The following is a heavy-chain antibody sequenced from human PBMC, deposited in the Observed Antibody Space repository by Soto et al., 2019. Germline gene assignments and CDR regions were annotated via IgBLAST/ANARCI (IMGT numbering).Heavy chain of an antibody. V-gene: IGHV1-18*01. CDR3: ARESPPADY. Sequence: QVQLVQSGAEVKKPGASVKVSCRASGYTFTSYVISGLRQAPGQGLVWMGWFGAYNVNTNYSQQLQGRVPMTTDTPTSTAYMELRSLRSDDTAVYYCARESPPADYWGQGTLVTVSS. CDR1: GYTFTSYV. J-gene: IGHJ4*02. CDR2: FGAYNVNT.